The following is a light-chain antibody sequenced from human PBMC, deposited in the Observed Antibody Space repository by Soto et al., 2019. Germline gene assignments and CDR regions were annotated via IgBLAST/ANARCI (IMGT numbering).Light chain of an antibody. CDR1: QSVSSSY. CDR3: QQYGSSPPT. CDR2: GGS. V-gene: IGKV3-20*01. Sequence: EIVLTQSPGTLSLSPGERATFSCRASQSVSSSYLAWYQQKPGQAPRLLINGGSSRATGIPDRFSGSGSGTDFTLTISRLEPEDFGVYYCQQYGSSPPTFGPGTKVDIK. J-gene: IGKJ3*01.